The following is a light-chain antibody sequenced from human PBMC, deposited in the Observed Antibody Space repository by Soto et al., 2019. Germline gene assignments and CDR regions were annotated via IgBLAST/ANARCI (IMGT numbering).Light chain of an antibody. CDR2: AAS. Sequence: DIQMTQSPSSVSSSVGDRVTITCRASQGISSWLAWYQQKPGKAPKLLIYAASSLQSGVPSRFSGSGSGTDFTLTISSPQPDDFATYYCQHYKMYSPWTFGQGTKVDIK. CDR1: QGISSW. CDR3: QHYKMYSPWT. J-gene: IGKJ1*01. V-gene: IGKV1D-16*01.